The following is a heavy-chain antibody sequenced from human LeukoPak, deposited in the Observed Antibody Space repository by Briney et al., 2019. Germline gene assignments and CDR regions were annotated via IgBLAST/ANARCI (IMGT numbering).Heavy chain of an antibody. CDR3: AKDLLWFGELLKYYFDY. V-gene: IGHV3-30*02. CDR2: IRYDGSNK. D-gene: IGHD3-10*01. CDR1: GFSFSTYN. J-gene: IGHJ4*02. Sequence: QPGGSLRLSCAASGFSFSTYNMNWVRQAPGKGLEWVAFIRYDGSNKYYADSVKGRFTISRDNSKNTLYLQMNSLRAEDTAVYYCAKDLLWFGELLKYYFDYWGQGTLVTVSS.